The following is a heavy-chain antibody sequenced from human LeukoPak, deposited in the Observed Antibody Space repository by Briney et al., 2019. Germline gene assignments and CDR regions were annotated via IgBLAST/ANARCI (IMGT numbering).Heavy chain of an antibody. V-gene: IGHV3-23*01. D-gene: IGHD3-10*01. CDR3: AKDYYGSGSYIVIDY. J-gene: IGHJ4*02. CDR2: ISGSGGST. CDR1: GFTFDDYA. Sequence: PGRSLRLSCAASGFTFDDYAMSWVRQAPGKGLEWVSAISGSGGSTYYADSVKGRFTISRDNSKNTLYLQMNSLRAEDTAVYYCAKDYYGSGSYIVIDYWGQGTLVAVSS.